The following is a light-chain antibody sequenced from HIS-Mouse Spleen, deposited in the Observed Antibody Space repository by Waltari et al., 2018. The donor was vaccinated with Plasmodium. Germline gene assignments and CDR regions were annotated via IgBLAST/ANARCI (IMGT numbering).Light chain of an antibody. CDR3: QQYYSTPFT. CDR2: WAS. Sequence: DILMTHSPDSLAVSLAASATINSPSSQSVLYSSNNKNYLAWYQQKPGQPPKLLIYWASTRESGVPDRFSGSGSGTDFTLTISSLQAEDVAVYYCQQYYSTPFTFGPGTKVDIK. CDR1: QSVLYSSNNKNY. V-gene: IGKV4-1*01. J-gene: IGKJ3*01.